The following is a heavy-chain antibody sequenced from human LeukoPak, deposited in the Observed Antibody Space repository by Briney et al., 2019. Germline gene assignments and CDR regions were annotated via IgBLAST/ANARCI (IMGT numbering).Heavy chain of an antibody. Sequence: PGGSLRLSCAASGFTFSDHYMDWVRQAPGEGLEWVGRSRNKANSYTTEYAASVKGRFTISRDVSKDPLYLQMNSLKTEDTAVYYCARAGLVVVTAKKSDAFDVWGQGTMVTVSS. CDR1: GFTFSDHY. D-gene: IGHD2-21*02. J-gene: IGHJ3*01. CDR3: ARAGLVVVTAKKSDAFDV. V-gene: IGHV3-72*01. CDR2: SRNKANSYTT.